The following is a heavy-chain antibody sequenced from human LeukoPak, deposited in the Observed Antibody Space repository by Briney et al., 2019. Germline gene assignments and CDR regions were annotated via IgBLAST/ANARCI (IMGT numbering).Heavy chain of an antibody. V-gene: IGHV1-46*01. CDR3: AKDPAGGIAVAGSDY. CDR1: GYTFTSYY. J-gene: IGHJ4*02. D-gene: IGHD6-19*01. CDR2: INPSGGST. Sequence: VASVKVSCKASGYTFTSYYMHWVRQAPGQGLEWMGIINPSGGSTSYAQKFQGRVTMTRDTSTSTVYMELSSLRSEDTAVYYCAKDPAGGIAVAGSDYWGQGTLVTVSS.